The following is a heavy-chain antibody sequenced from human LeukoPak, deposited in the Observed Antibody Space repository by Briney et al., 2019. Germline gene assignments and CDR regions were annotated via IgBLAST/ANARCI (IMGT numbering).Heavy chain of an antibody. Sequence: GGSLRLSCAASGFTFSSSAMSWVRQTPGKGLEWVSSITGNGATTYYSDSVKGRFTTSRDNSKRTLYLQMSNLRAEDTAVYYCAKNWGPGMAFYESWGQGTQVTVSS. CDR1: GFTFSSSA. CDR2: ITGNGATT. CDR3: AKNWGPGMAFYES. V-gene: IGHV3-23*01. D-gene: IGHD5-18*01. J-gene: IGHJ4*02.